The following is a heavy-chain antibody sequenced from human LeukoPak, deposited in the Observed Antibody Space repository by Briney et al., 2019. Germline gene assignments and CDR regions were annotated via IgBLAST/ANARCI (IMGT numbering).Heavy chain of an antibody. J-gene: IGHJ4*02. CDR1: GFTFSSYG. V-gene: IGHV3-33*06. CDR3: AKDLRDGYNLNYYFDY. Sequence: PGRSLRLSCAASGFTFSSYGMHWVRQAPGKGLEWVAVIWYDGSNKYYADSVKGRFTISRDNSKNTLYLQMNGLRAEDTAVYYCAKDLRDGYNLNYYFDYWGQGTLVTVSS. CDR2: IWYDGSNK. D-gene: IGHD5-24*01.